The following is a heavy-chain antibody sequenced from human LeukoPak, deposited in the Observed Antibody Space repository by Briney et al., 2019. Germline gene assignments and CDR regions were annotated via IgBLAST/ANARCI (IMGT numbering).Heavy chain of an antibody. Sequence: PGRSLRLSCAASGFTFDDYAMHWVRQAPGKGLEGVSGISWNSGSIGYADSVKGRFTISRDNAKNSLYLQMNSLRAEDTALYYCAKDYGGYYYYGMDVWGQGTTVTVSS. V-gene: IGHV3-9*01. J-gene: IGHJ6*02. CDR3: AKDYGGYYYYGMDV. D-gene: IGHD4-23*01. CDR1: GFTFDDYA. CDR2: ISWNSGSI.